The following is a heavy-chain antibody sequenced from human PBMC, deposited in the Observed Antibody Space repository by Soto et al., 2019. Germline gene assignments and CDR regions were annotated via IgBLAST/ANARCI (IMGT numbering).Heavy chain of an antibody. CDR1: GYSISSGYY. Sequence: PSETLSLTCAVSGYSISSGYYWGWIRQPPGKGLEWIGSIYHSGSTYYNPSLKSRVTISVDTSKNQFSLKLGSVTAADTAVYYCARDSDDLDILTAANWFDPWGQGTLVTVSS. CDR3: ARDSDDLDILTAANWFDP. D-gene: IGHD3-9*01. V-gene: IGHV4-38-2*02. CDR2: IYHSGST. J-gene: IGHJ5*02.